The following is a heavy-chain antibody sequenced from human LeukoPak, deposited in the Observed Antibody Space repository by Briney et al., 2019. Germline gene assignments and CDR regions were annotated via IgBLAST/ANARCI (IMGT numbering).Heavy chain of an antibody. CDR3: ARDSVDTAMVDAFDI. Sequence: PSETLSLTCTVSGGSISSYYWSWIRQPPGKGLEWIGYIYYSGSTNYNPSLKSRVTISVDTSKNQFSLKLSSVTAADTAVYYCARDSVDTAMVDAFDIWGQGTMVTVSS. CDR2: IYYSGST. CDR1: GGSISSYY. J-gene: IGHJ3*02. D-gene: IGHD5-18*01. V-gene: IGHV4-59*01.